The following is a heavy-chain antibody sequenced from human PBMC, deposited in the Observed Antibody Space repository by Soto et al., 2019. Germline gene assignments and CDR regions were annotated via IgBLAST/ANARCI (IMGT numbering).Heavy chain of an antibody. Sequence: EVQLVESGGGLVQPGGSLRLSCAAFEFPFSNFWMTWVRQAPGKGLEWVANIKEDGSEKYYADSAKGRFTISRDSAKNSVFLQMDSLRAEDTALYYCARLRKGGFCDYWGQGSLVTVST. CDR3: ARLRKGGFCDY. CDR2: IKEDGSEK. V-gene: IGHV3-7*03. D-gene: IGHD1-26*01. J-gene: IGHJ4*02. CDR1: EFPFSNFW.